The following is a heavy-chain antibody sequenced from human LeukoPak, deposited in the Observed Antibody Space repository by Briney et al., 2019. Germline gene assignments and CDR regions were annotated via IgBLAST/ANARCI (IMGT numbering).Heavy chain of an antibody. D-gene: IGHD3-10*01. CDR3: ARDHYYGSGSRNYYYYYMDV. CDR1: GFTFSSYE. V-gene: IGHV3-48*03. J-gene: IGHJ6*03. Sequence: GGSLRLSCAASGFTFSSYEMNWVRQAPGKGLEWVSYISSSGSTIYYADSVKGRFTISRDNAKNSLYLQMNSLRAEDTAVYYCARDHYYGSGSRNYYYYYMDVWGKGTTVTISS. CDR2: ISSSGSTI.